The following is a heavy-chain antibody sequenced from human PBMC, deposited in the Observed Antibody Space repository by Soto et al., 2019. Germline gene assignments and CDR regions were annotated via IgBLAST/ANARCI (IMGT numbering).Heavy chain of an antibody. Sequence: QVQLVQSGAEVKKPGSSVKVSCKASGGTFSSYTISWVRQAPGQGLEWMGRIIPILGIANYAQKFQGRVTITADKSTSTAYMELSSLRSEDTAVYYCARGPPVKTDGSGSGYFQHWGQGTLVTVSS. CDR2: IIPILGIA. V-gene: IGHV1-69*02. CDR1: GGTFSSYT. J-gene: IGHJ1*01. D-gene: IGHD3-10*01. CDR3: ARGPPVKTDGSGSGYFQH.